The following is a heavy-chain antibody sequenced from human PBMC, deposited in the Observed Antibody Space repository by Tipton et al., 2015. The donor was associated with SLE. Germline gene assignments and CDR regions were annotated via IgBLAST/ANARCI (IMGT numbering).Heavy chain of an antibody. CDR1: GYTFTTYD. D-gene: IGHD1-1*01. CDR3: ARSYKLERFDY. V-gene: IGHV1-18*01. Sequence: QSGAEVKKPGASVKVSCKASGYTFTTYDFSWVRQAPGQGLEWMGWVSAHNGNTKYAQKFQGRVTMTTDTSTSTAYMELRRLTSDDTAVYYCARSYKLERFDYWGQGTLVTVSS. CDR2: VSAHNGNT. J-gene: IGHJ4*02.